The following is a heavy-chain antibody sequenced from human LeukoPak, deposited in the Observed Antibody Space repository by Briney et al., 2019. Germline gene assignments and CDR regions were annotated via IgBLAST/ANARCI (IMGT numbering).Heavy chain of an antibody. CDR3: ARDRARDGSDY. D-gene: IGHD5-24*01. CDR1: GGSISSYY. V-gene: IGHV4-59*01. CDR2: IYYSGST. Sequence: PSETLSLTCTVSGGSISSYYWSWIRQPPGKGLEWIGYIYYSGSTNYNPSLKSRVTISVDTSKNQFSLKLSSVTAADTAVYYCARDRARDGSDYRGQGTLVTVSS. J-gene: IGHJ4*02.